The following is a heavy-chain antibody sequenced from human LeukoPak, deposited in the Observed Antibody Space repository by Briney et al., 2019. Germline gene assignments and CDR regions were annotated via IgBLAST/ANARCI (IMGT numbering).Heavy chain of an antibody. V-gene: IGHV3-30*02. Sequence: GGSLRLSCAASGFIFSSYWMSWVRQAPGKGLEWVAFIRYDGSNKYYADSVKGRFTISRDNSKNTLYLQMSSLTAADTAVYYCAKDRSIGTYYTFDHWGQGTLVTVSS. CDR2: IRYDGSNK. CDR3: AKDRSIGTYYTFDH. D-gene: IGHD1-26*01. CDR1: GFIFSSYW. J-gene: IGHJ4*02.